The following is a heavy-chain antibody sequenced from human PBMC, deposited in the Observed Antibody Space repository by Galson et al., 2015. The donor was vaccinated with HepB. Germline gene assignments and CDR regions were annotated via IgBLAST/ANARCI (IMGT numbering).Heavy chain of an antibody. V-gene: IGHV3-21*01. CDR3: ASLIVGDAWDY. J-gene: IGHJ4*02. Sequence: SLRLSCAASGFTFSSYSMNWVRQAPGKGLEWVSSISTSSSYIYYADSVKGRFTISRDNAKNSLYLQMNSLRADDTAVYYCASLIVGDAWDYWGQGTLVTVSS. CDR1: GFTFSSYS. D-gene: IGHD1-26*01. CDR2: ISTSSSYI.